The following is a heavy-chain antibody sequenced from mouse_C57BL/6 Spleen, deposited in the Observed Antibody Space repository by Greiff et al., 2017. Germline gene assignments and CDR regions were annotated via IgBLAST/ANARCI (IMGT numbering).Heavy chain of an antibody. J-gene: IGHJ4*01. Sequence: VQLLQSGAGLVKPGASLKLSCKASGYTFTSHCLSWVQKRPEQGLEWIGSINPDGGSTNYPEKFKSKATITVDKPSNTAYMQLSSLTSEDSAVYYCARNDNVGEFDYWGQGTTVTVSS. CDR2: INPDGGST. CDR3: ARNDNVGEFDY. V-gene: IGHV1-62-3*01. D-gene: IGHD6-1*01. CDR1: GYTFTSHC.